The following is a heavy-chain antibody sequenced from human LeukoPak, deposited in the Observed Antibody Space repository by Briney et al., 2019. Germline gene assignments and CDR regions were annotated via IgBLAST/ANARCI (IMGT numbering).Heavy chain of an antibody. J-gene: IGHJ6*02. CDR1: GYSFTNYW. CDR2: IYPGDSDT. V-gene: IGHV5-51*01. Sequence: PGESLKISCKGSGYSFTNYWIGWVRQMPGKGLEWMGIIYPGDSDTRYSPSFQGQVTISADKSISTAYLQWSSLKASDTAMYYCARHIVEYSSELGPQYYYYGMDVWGQGTTVTVSS. CDR3: ARHIVEYSSELGPQYYYYGMDV. D-gene: IGHD6-6*01.